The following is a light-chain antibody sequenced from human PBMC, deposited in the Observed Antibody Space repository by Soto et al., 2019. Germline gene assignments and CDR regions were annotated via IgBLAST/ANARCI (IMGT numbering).Light chain of an antibody. CDR3: QQYGSSPST. V-gene: IGKV3-20*01. CDR1: QSVSSSY. J-gene: IGKJ5*01. Sequence: EIVLTQSPGTLSLSPWERATLSCRASQSVSSSYLAWYQQKPGQAPRLLIYGASSRATGIPDRFSGSGSGTDFTLIISRLEPEDFAVYYCQQYGSSPSTFGQGTRLEIK. CDR2: GAS.